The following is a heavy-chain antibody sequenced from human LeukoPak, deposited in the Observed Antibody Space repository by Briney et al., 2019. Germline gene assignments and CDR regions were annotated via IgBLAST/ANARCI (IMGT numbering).Heavy chain of an antibody. V-gene: IGHV3-23*01. CDR2: ISGGGGST. Sequence: GGSLRLSCAASGFTFTSCSMNWVRQAPGKGLEWVSTISGGGGSTYYADSVKGRFAISRDNSKNTLYLQVNSLRAEDTAVYYCAKGGKWDVTPFDYWGQGTLVTVSS. CDR1: GFTFTSCS. CDR3: AKGGKWDVTPFDY. D-gene: IGHD1-26*01. J-gene: IGHJ4*02.